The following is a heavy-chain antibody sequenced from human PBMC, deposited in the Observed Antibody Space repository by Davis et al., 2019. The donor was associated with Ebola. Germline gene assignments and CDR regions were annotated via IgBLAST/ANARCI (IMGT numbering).Heavy chain of an antibody. V-gene: IGHV3-33*08. CDR2: IWYDGSNK. CDR3: ARDKFERGITGTTYSVGMDV. J-gene: IGHJ6*04. Sequence: PGGSLRLSCAASGFTFSNYGMHWVRQAPGKGLEWVAVIWYDGSNKYYADSVKGRFTISRDNSKNTLYLQMNSLRAEDTAVYYCARDKFERGITGTTYSVGMDVWGKGTTVTVSS. CDR1: GFTFSNYG. D-gene: IGHD1-20*01.